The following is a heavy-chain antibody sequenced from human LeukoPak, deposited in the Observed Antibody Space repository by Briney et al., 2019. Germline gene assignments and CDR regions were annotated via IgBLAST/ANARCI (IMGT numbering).Heavy chain of an antibody. CDR1: GGSFSGYY. CDR3: AVGVGRDYFDY. D-gene: IGHD1-26*01. Sequence: SETLSLTCAVYGGSFSGYYWSWIRQPPGKGLEWIGYIYHSGSTYYNPSLKSRVTISVDRSKNQFSLKLSSVTAADTAVYYCAVGVGRDYFDYWGQGTLVTVSS. V-gene: IGHV4-34*01. CDR2: IYHSGST. J-gene: IGHJ4*02.